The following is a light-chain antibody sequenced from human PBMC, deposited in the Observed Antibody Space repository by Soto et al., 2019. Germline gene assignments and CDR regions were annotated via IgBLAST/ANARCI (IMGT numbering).Light chain of an antibody. CDR3: QVWHNISDHLG. CDR2: DDS. Sequence: SYELTQPPSVSVFPGQTATITCGGKNIETYSVHWYQLKPGQAPVLVVYDDSDRPSGIPERFSGSYSGNTASLTISRVEAGDEAEYYCQVWHNISDHLGFGGGTKLTVL. J-gene: IGLJ2*01. V-gene: IGLV3-21*02. CDR1: NIETYS.